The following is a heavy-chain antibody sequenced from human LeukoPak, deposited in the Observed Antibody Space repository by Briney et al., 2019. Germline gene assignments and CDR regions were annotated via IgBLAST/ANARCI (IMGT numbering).Heavy chain of an antibody. CDR2: IWRDGSNK. D-gene: IGHD3-9*01. V-gene: IGHV3-33*01. J-gene: IGHJ4*02. CDR1: GFTFSNYG. CDR3: ARDLSKGRYFDY. Sequence: GGSLRLSCAASGFTFSNYGMHWVRQAPGKGLEWVAVIWRDGSNKYHADSVEGRFTISRDNSKNTLYLQMNSLRAEDTAVYYCARDLSKGRYFDYWGRGTLVTVSS.